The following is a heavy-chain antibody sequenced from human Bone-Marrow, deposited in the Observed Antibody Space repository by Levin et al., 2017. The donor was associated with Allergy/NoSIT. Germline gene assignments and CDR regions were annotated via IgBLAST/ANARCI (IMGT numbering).Heavy chain of an antibody. D-gene: IGHD6-13*01. V-gene: IGHV3-49*03. CDR3: AREGIAAAVLF. J-gene: IGHJ4*02. CDR2: IRSKPFGGTP. CDR1: GFSFGDNG. Sequence: GESLKISCTTSGFSFGDNGMSWFRQAPGKGLEWVGFIRSKPFGGTPEYAASVKGRFIISRDDSNSVAYLLMNSLKTEDTAVYFCAREGIAAAVLFWGQGTLVTVSS.